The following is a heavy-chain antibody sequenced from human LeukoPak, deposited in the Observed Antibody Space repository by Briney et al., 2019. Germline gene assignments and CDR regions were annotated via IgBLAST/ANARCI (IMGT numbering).Heavy chain of an antibody. J-gene: IGHJ3*02. D-gene: IGHD4-17*01. CDR2: INHSGST. V-gene: IGHV4-34*01. Sequence: SETLSLTCAVYGGSFSGYYWSWIRQPPGKGLEWIGEINHSGSTNYNPSLKSRVTISGDTSKNQFSLKLSSVTAADTAVYYCARGGDYVGDAFDIWGQGTMVTVSS. CDR1: GGSFSGYY. CDR3: ARGGDYVGDAFDI.